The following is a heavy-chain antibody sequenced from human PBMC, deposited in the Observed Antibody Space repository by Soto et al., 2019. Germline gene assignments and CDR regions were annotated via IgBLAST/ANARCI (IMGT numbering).Heavy chain of an antibody. CDR2: IYWDDDK. CDR3: AHSYPIKRFGELLPWFDP. Sequence: SGPTLVKPTQTLTLTCTFSGFSLSTSGVGVGWIRQPPGKALEWLALIYWDDDKRYSPSLKSRLTITKDTSKNQVVLTITNMDPVDTATYYCAHSYPIKRFGELLPWFDPWGQGTLVTVSS. D-gene: IGHD3-10*01. J-gene: IGHJ5*02. CDR1: GFSLSTSGVG. V-gene: IGHV2-5*02.